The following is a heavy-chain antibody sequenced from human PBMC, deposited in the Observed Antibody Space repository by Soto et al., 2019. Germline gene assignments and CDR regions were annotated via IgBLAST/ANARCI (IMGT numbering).Heavy chain of an antibody. CDR3: AARDGYNSDYYYGMDV. CDR1: GGTFSSYA. V-gene: IGHV1-69*01. J-gene: IGHJ6*02. Sequence: QVQLVQSGAEVKKPGSSVKVSCKATGGTFSSYAISLVRQAPGQGLEWMGGIIPIFGTANYAQKFQGRVTITADESTSTAYMELSSLRSEDTAVYYCAARDGYNSDYYYGMDVWGQGTTVTVSS. D-gene: IGHD5-12*01. CDR2: IIPIFGTA.